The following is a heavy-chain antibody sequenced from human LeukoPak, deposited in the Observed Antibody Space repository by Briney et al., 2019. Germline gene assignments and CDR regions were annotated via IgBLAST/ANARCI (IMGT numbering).Heavy chain of an antibody. D-gene: IGHD3-16*01. Sequence: SETLSLTCAVYGGSFSGYYWSWIRQPPGKGLEWIGEINHSGSTNYNPSLKSRVTIPVDTSKNQFSLKLSSVTAADTAVYYCARAPLEDYVWGTEMGAFDIWGQGTMVTVSS. CDR1: GGSFSGYY. CDR2: INHSGST. CDR3: ARAPLEDYVWGTEMGAFDI. V-gene: IGHV4-34*01. J-gene: IGHJ3*02.